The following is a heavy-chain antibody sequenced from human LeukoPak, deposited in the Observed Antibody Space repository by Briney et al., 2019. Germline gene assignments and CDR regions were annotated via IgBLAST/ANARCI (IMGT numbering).Heavy chain of an antibody. V-gene: IGHV4-34*01. J-gene: IGHJ6*02. CDR2: INHSGST. Sequence: SETLSLTCAVYGGSFSGYYWSWIRQPPGKGLEWIGEINHSGSTNYNLSLKSRVTISVDTSKNQFSLKLSSVTAADTAVYYCARSRPPTGYCSGGSCSRAYYYGMDVWGQGTTVTVSS. CDR3: ARSRPPTGYCSGGSCSRAYYYGMDV. D-gene: IGHD2-15*01. CDR1: GGSFSGYY.